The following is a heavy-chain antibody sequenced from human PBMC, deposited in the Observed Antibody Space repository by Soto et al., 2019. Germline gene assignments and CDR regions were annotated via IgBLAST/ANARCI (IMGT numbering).Heavy chain of an antibody. CDR2: IKQDGSEK. J-gene: IGHJ3*02. CDR1: GFTFSSYW. CDR3: ARLFCSGGSCYSGLDAFDI. V-gene: IGHV3-7*01. D-gene: IGHD2-15*01. Sequence: GGSLRLSCAASGFTFSSYWMSWVRQAPGKGLEWVANIKQDGSEKYYVDSVKGRFTISRDNAKNSLYLQMYSLRAEDTAVYYCARLFCSGGSCYSGLDAFDIWCQGTMVTVSS.